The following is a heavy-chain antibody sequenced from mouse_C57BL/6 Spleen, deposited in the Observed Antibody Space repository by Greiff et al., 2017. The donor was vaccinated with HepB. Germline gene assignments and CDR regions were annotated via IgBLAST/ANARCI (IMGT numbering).Heavy chain of an antibody. CDR3: ARYDYAHYYAMDY. CDR1: GYTFTSYW. V-gene: IGHV1-7*01. D-gene: IGHD2-4*01. Sequence: VKLVESGAELAKPGASVKLSCKASGYTFTSYWMHWVKQRPGQGLEWIGYINPSSGYTKYNQKFKDKATLTADKSSSTAYMQLSSLTYEDSAVYYCARYDYAHYYAMDYWGQGTSVTVSS. CDR2: INPSSGYT. J-gene: IGHJ4*01.